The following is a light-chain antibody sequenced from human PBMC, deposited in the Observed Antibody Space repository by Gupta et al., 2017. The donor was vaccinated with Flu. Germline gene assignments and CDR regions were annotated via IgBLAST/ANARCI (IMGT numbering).Light chain of an antibody. Sequence: QSALTQPASVSGSPVQSITLSCTGTSSDVGGYNYVSWYQQHPGKAPKLMIYEVSNRPSGVSNRFSGSKSGNTASLTISGLQAEDEADYYCSSYTSSSTLFGGGTKLTVL. J-gene: IGLJ3*02. CDR1: SSDVGGYNY. CDR2: EVS. V-gene: IGLV2-14*01. CDR3: SSYTSSSTL.